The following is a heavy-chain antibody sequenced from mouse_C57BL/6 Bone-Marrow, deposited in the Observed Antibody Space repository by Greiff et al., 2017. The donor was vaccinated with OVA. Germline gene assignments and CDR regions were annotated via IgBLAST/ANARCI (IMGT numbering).Heavy chain of an antibody. D-gene: IGHD4-1*01. CDR3: ARDTGTFFDY. CDR1: GFTFSDFY. J-gene: IGHJ2*01. Sequence: EVQLVESGGGLVQSGRSLRLSCATSGFTFSDFYMEWVRQAPGKGLEWIAASRNKANDYTTEYSASVKGRFIVSRDTSQSILYLQMNALRAEDTAIYYCARDTGTFFDYWGQGTTLTVSS. V-gene: IGHV7-1*01. CDR2: SRNKANDYTT.